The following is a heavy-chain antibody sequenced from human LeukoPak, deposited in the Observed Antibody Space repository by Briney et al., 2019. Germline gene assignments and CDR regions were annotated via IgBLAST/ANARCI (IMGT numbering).Heavy chain of an antibody. Sequence: GGSLRLSCAASGFTFSSYAMSWVRQAPGKGLEWVSAISGSGGSTYYADSVKGRFTISRDNSKNTLHLQMNNLRAEDTAVYYCAKGIYGDYAPPFDYWGQGTLVTVSS. D-gene: IGHD4-17*01. J-gene: IGHJ4*02. CDR3: AKGIYGDYAPPFDY. V-gene: IGHV3-23*01. CDR1: GFTFSSYA. CDR2: ISGSGGST.